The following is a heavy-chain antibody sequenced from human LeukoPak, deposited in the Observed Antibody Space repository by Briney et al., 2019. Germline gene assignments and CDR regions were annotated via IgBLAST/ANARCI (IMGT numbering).Heavy chain of an antibody. V-gene: IGHV4-59*01. CDR2: TYNSGST. CDR1: GGSISNYY. D-gene: IGHD5-12*01. J-gene: IGHJ4*02. Sequence: SETLSLTCTVSGGSISNYYWSWIRQPPGKGLEWIGYTYNSGSTNYNPSLKSRVTISVDTSRNQFSLKLNSVTAADTAIYYCARGYSGYDIGGYWGQGTLVTVSS. CDR3: ARGYSGYDIGGY.